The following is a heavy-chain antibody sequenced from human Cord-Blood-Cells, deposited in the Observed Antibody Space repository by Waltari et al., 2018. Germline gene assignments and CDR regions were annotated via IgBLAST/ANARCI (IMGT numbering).Heavy chain of an antibody. CDR2: INHSGST. Sequence: QVQLQQWGAGLLKPSETLSLTCAVSGGSFSGYYWSWIRTPPGKGLEWIGEINHSGSTNYNPSLKSRVTISVDTSKNQFSLKLSSVTAADTAVYYCARAREVVVYWSGYSYYFDYWGQGTLVTVSS. J-gene: IGHJ4*02. V-gene: IGHV4-34*01. CDR3: ARAREVVVYWSGYSYYFDY. D-gene: IGHD3-3*01. CDR1: GGSFSGYY.